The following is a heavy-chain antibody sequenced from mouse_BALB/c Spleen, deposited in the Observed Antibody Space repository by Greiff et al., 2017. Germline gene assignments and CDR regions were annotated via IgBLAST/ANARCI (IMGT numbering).Heavy chain of an antibody. Sequence: QVQLQQSGAELAKPGASVKMSCKASGYTFTSYWMHWVKQRPGQGLEWIGYINPSTGYTEYNQKFKDKATLTADKSSSTAYMQLSSLTSEDSAVYYCARGQLGFTGRAMDYWGQGTSVTVSS. V-gene: IGHV1-7*01. D-gene: IGHD3-1*01. CDR2: INPSTGYT. CDR3: ARGQLGFTGRAMDY. J-gene: IGHJ4*01. CDR1: GYTFTSYW.